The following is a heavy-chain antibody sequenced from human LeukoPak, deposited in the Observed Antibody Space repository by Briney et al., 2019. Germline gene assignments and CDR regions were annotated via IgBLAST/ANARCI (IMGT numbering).Heavy chain of an antibody. D-gene: IGHD4/OR15-4a*01. CDR3: ARGDYKYMDV. CDR2: ISYDGSNK. CDR1: GFTFSSYA. V-gene: IGHV3-30*04. J-gene: IGHJ6*03. Sequence: PGGSLRLSCAASGFTFSSYALHWVRQAPGKGLEWVAVISYDGSNKYYGDFVKGRLTVARDNAKNTLYLHMSSLRVEDTALYFCARGDYKYMDVWGRGTTVSASS.